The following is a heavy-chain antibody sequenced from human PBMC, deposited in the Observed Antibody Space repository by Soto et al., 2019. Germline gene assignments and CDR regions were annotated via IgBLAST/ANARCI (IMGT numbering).Heavy chain of an antibody. V-gene: IGHV3-49*04. CDR2: IRSKAYGETP. CDR1: GVSFSYYS. J-gene: IGHJ4*02. CDR3: ARSKTAVPNHYLEY. D-gene: IGHD6-6*01. Sequence: PGGSLRLCCTCSGVSFSYYSMNLVRPPPGKGLEWVGFIRSKAYGETPEYAASVKGRFTISRDDSSTIAYLQMNSLETEDTAIYYCARSKTAVPNHYLEYWGQGNRVTVSA.